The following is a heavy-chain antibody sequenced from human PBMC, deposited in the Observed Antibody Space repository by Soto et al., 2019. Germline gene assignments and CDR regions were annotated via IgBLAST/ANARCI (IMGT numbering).Heavy chain of an antibody. J-gene: IGHJ4*02. CDR3: ARHEWYSSGERVIDY. V-gene: IGHV4-39*01. CDR2: IYYSGST. Sequence: PSETLSLTCTVSGGSISSSSYYWGWIRQPPGKGLEWIGSIYYSGSTYYNPSLKSRVTISVDTSKNQFSLKLSSVTAADTAVYYCARHEWYSSGERVIDYWGQGTLVTVSS. D-gene: IGHD6-19*01. CDR1: GGSISSSSYY.